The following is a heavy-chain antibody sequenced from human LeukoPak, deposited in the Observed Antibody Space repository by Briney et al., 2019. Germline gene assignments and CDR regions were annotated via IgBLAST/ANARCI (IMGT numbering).Heavy chain of an antibody. V-gene: IGHV4-39*07. CDR3: ARDSRCDSSGYYLDCYFDY. CDR1: GGSISSSSYY. Sequence: PSETLSLTCTVSGGSISSSSYYWGWIRQPPGKGLEWIGSIYYSGSTYYNPSLKSRVTISVDTSKNQFSLKLSSVTAADTAVYYCARDSRCDSSGYYLDCYFDYWGQGTLVTVSS. D-gene: IGHD3-22*01. J-gene: IGHJ4*02. CDR2: IYYSGST.